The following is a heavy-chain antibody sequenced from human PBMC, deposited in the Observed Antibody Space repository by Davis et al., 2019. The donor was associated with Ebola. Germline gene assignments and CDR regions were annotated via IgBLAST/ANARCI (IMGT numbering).Heavy chain of an antibody. CDR2: ISSSSSYI. J-gene: IGHJ6*02. V-gene: IGHV3-21*01. Sequence: GESLKISCAASGFTFSSYSMNWVRQAPGKGLEWVSSISSSSSYIYYADSVKGRFTISRDNAKNTLHLQMNSLRAEDTAVYYCARRGSGSRNYGMDVWGQGTTVTVSS. CDR3: ARRGSGSRNYGMDV. CDR1: GFTFSSYS. D-gene: IGHD3-10*01.